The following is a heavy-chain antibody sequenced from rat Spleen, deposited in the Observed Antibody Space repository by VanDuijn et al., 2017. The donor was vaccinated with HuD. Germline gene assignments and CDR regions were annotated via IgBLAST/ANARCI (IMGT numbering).Heavy chain of an antibody. D-gene: IGHD1-1*01. J-gene: IGHJ2*01. CDR3: ARQEGHYSGPGY. CDR2: ISYDGSST. Sequence: EVQLVESGGGLVQPGRSLKLSCAASGFTFSDYNMAWVRQAPKKGLEWVATISYDGSSTYYRDSVKGRFTISRDNAKSTLYLQMDSLRSEDTATYYCARQEGHYSGPGYWGQGVMVTVSS. V-gene: IGHV5-7*01. CDR1: GFTFSDYN.